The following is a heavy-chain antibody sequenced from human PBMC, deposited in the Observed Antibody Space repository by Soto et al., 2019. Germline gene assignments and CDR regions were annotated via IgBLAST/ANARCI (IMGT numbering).Heavy chain of an antibody. J-gene: IGHJ6*02. CDR2: ISSRSRFI. CDR3: ARVRSYGYGPGAMDV. CDR1: GFTFSDYY. D-gene: IGHD3-16*01. Sequence: QVQLVESGGGLVKPGGSLRVSCAASGFTFSDYYMTWIRQAPGKGLEWVSYISSRSRFIKDADSVKGRFIISRDNAKNSLSLQMNSLRVEDTSIYYCARVRSYGYGPGAMDVWGQGTTVTVSS. V-gene: IGHV3-11*06.